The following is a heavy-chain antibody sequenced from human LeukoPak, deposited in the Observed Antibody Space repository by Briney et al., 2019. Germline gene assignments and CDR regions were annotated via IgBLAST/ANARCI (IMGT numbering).Heavy chain of an antibody. J-gene: IGHJ4*02. D-gene: IGHD1-26*01. Sequence: PSETLSLTCSVTGGSISSSNYYWGWIRQSPGKGLEWIGSIYYSGSTYYNPSLKSRVTMSVDTSKNRFSLKLTSVTAADTAVYYCARELHSGSYYFDYWGQGTLVTVSS. CDR2: IYYSGST. CDR3: ARELHSGSYYFDY. CDR1: GGSISSSNYY. V-gene: IGHV4-39*02.